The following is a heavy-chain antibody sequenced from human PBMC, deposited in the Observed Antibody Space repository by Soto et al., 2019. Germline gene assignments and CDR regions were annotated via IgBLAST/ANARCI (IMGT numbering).Heavy chain of an antibody. J-gene: IGHJ6*02. D-gene: IGHD6-13*01. CDR3: AREGVASSWYYYYGMDV. CDR2: IYYSGST. Sequence: QVQLQESGPGLVKPSETLSLTCTVSGGSISSYYWSWIRQPPGKGLEWIGYIYYSGSTNYKHSLKSRVNISVDKSKNQFALKLSSVTAADTAVYYCAREGVASSWYYYYGMDVWGQGTTVTVSS. CDR1: GGSISSYY. V-gene: IGHV4-59*01.